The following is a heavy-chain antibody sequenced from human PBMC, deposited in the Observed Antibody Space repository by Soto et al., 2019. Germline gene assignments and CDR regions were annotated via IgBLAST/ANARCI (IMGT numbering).Heavy chain of an antibody. D-gene: IGHD1-26*01. Sequence: QVQLVESGGGVVQPGRSLRPSCAASGFTLSMYVMHWVRQAPGKGLEWVAVMAYDGNKDYYGDSVNGRFFVSRDNSKNTLYLKMSSLRPEETAVYYCGRVGGSFYGSWDSWGQGALVTVSS. V-gene: IGHV3-30-3*01. CDR1: GFTLSMYV. J-gene: IGHJ4*02. CDR2: MAYDGNKD. CDR3: GRVGGSFYGSWDS.